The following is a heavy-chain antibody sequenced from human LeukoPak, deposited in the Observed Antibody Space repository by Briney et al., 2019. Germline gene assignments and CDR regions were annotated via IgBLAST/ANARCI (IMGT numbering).Heavy chain of an antibody. J-gene: IGHJ4*02. Sequence: SETLSLTCTVSGASISSNTYFWDWIRQPPGKGLEWIGTISYSKGAYYNTSLKSRVTMSVDTSKSQFSLKLTSVTAADTAVYFCARGLVDYELPKGYIDYWGQGTLVTVSS. CDR3: ARGLVDYELPKGYIDY. V-gene: IGHV4-39*07. CDR2: ISYSKGA. D-gene: IGHD4-17*01. CDR1: GASISSNTYF.